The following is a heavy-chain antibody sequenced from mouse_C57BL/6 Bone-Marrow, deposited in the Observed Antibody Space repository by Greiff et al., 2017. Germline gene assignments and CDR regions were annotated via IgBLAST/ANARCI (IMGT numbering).Heavy chain of an antibody. Sequence: VQLVESGPGLVQPSQSLSITCTVSGFSLTSYGVHWVRQSPGKGLEWLGVIWRGGSTDYNAAYMSRLSITKDNSKSQVFFKMNSLQADDTAIYYCANNYYGSSYDAMDYWGQGTSVTVSS. J-gene: IGHJ4*01. D-gene: IGHD1-1*01. CDR2: IWRGGST. CDR1: GFSLTSYG. CDR3: ANNYYGSSYDAMDY. V-gene: IGHV2-5*01.